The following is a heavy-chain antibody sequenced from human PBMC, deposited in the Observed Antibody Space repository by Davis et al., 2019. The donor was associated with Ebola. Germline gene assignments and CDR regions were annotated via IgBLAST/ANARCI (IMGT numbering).Heavy chain of an antibody. J-gene: IGHJ6*02. CDR3: AKGSLYGSRSITAGVDV. D-gene: IGHD4-17*01. Sequence: PGGSLRLSCAASGFTLTSYSMTWVPQAPGKGLEWVSGISGGGGSTYYADSVKGRFTFSRDNSKNTLYLQMNSLRAEDTAIYYCAKGSLYGSRSITAGVDVWGQGTTVTVSS. CDR1: GFTLTSYS. V-gene: IGHV3-23*01. CDR2: ISGGGGST.